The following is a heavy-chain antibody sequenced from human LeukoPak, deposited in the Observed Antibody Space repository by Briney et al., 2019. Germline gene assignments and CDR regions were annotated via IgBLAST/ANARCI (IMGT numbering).Heavy chain of an antibody. Sequence: TSETLSLTCAVYGGSFSGYYWTWIRQPPGKGLEWIGYIYYSGSTNYNPSLKSRVTMSVDTSKNQFSLKLSSVTAADTAVYYCARGHPFDPWGQGTLVTVSS. CDR2: IYYSGST. CDR3: ARGHPFDP. J-gene: IGHJ5*02. CDR1: GGSFSGYY. V-gene: IGHV4-59*01.